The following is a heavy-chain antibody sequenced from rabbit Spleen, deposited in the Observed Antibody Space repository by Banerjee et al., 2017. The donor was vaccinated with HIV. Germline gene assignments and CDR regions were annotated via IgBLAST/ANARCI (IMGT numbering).Heavy chain of an antibody. Sequence: QQQLVESGGGLVKPGASLTLTCTASGFSLSYNNVMCWVRQAPGKGLEWIACIDTGDGDTYFANWAKGRFTISKTSSTTVTLQMTSLTAADTATYFCARNYVNVFDPWGQGTLVTVS. CDR3: ARNYVNVFDP. CDR2: IDTGDGDT. D-gene: IGHD1-1*01. J-gene: IGHJ2*01. V-gene: IGHV1S45*01. CDR1: GFSLSYNNV.